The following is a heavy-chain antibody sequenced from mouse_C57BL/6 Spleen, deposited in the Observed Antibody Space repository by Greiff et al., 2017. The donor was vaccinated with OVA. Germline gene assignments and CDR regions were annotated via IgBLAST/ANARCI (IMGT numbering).Heavy chain of an antibody. J-gene: IGHJ2*01. CDR2: IRSKSNNYAT. CDR1: GFSFNTYA. Sequence: EVKVVESGGGLVQPKGSLKLSCAASGFSFNTYAMNWVRQAPGKGLEWVARIRSKSNNYATYYADSVKDRFTISRDDSESMLYLQMNNLKTEDTAMYYCVRSAYHSKGYYFDYWGQGTTLTVSS. D-gene: IGHD2-5*01. V-gene: IGHV10-1*01. CDR3: VRSAYHSKGYYFDY.